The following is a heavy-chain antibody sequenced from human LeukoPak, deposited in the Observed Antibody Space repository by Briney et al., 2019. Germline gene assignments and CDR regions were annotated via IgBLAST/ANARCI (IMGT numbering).Heavy chain of an antibody. CDR3: ARGVSYSYGSGGGFIDY. Sequence: SETLSLTCTVSGYSISSGYYWGWIRQPPGKGLEWIGSIYHSGSTYYNPSLKSRVTISVDTSKNQFSLKLSSVTAADTAVYYCARGVSYSYGSGGGFIDYWGQGTLVTVSS. J-gene: IGHJ4*02. CDR2: IYHSGST. D-gene: IGHD3-10*01. CDR1: GYSISSGYY. V-gene: IGHV4-38-2*02.